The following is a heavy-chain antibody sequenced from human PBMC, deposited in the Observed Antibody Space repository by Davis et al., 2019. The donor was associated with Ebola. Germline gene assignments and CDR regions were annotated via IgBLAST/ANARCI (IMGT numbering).Heavy chain of an antibody. CDR1: GFTFSSYA. CDR2: ISYDGSNK. Sequence: GGSLRLSCAASGFTFSSYAMHWVRQAPGKGLEWVAVISYDGSNKYYADSVKGRFTISRDNSKNTLYLQMNSLRAEDTAVYYCGGSDYYYYGMDVWGKGTTVTVSS. V-gene: IGHV3-30*04. J-gene: IGHJ6*04. D-gene: IGHD2-15*01. CDR3: GGSDYYYYGMDV.